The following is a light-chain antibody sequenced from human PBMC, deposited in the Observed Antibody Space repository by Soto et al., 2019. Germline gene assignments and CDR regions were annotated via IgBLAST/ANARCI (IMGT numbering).Light chain of an antibody. CDR3: AAWDDSLNGYG. V-gene: IGLV1-44*01. CDR1: SSNIGSNT. J-gene: IGLJ1*01. Sequence: QSVLTQPPSASGTPGQRVTISCSGNSSNIGSNTVNWYQQLPGTAPKLLIYSNNQRPSGVPDRFSGSKSGTSASLAISGLQSEDEADYYCAAWDDSLNGYGFGTGTKVTVL. CDR2: SNN.